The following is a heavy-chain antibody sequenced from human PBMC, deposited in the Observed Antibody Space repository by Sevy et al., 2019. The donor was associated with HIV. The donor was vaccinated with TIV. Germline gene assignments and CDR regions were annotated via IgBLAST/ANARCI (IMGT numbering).Heavy chain of an antibody. CDR2: FDPEDGET. CDR3: ATELADTAVAGRAYYFDY. CDR1: GYTLTELS. D-gene: IGHD6-19*01. Sequence: ASVKVSCKVSGYTLTELSMHWVRQAPGKGLEWMGGFDPEDGETIYAQKFQGRVTMTEDTSTDKAYMELSSLRSEDTAGYYCATELADTAVAGRAYYFDYWGQGTLVTVSS. J-gene: IGHJ4*02. V-gene: IGHV1-24*01.